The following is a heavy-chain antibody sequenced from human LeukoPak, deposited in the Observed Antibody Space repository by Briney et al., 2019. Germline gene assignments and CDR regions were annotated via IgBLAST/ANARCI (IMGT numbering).Heavy chain of an antibody. D-gene: IGHD4-17*01. Sequence: PSQTLSLTCTVSGDSISSDISYWSWIRQPPGKGLEWIGSIYHSGSTYYNPSLKSRVTISVDTSKNQFSLKLSSVTAADTAVYYCAGDKRRESDYWGQGTLVTVSS. V-gene: IGHV4-38-2*02. CDR1: GDSISSDISY. CDR2: IYHSGST. CDR3: AGDKRRESDY. J-gene: IGHJ4*02.